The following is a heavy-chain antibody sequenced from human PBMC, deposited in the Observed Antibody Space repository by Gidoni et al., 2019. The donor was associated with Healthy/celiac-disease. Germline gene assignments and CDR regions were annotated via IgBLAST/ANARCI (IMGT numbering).Heavy chain of an antibody. Sequence: QVQLVQSGAEVKKPGSSVKVSCKASGGTFSSYAISWVRQAPGQGLEWMGGIIPIFGTANYAQKFQGRVTITADESTSTAYMELSSLRSEDTAVYYCARGCCPANPGIAVAEGPRGGMDVWGQGTTVTVSS. J-gene: IGHJ6*02. CDR2: IIPIFGTA. CDR1: GGTFSSYA. D-gene: IGHD6-19*01. V-gene: IGHV1-69*01. CDR3: ARGCCPANPGIAVAEGPRGGMDV.